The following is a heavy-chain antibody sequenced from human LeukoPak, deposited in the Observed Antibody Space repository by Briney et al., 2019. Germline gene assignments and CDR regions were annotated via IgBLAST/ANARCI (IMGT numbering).Heavy chain of an antibody. D-gene: IGHD2-8*01. J-gene: IGHJ4*02. Sequence: ASVKVSSKASGYTFTSYGISWVRQAPGQGLEWMGWISAYNGNTNYAQKLQGRVTMTTDTSTSTAYMELRSLRSDDTAVYYCARARPYCTNGVCYIDYWGQGTLVTVSS. CDR2: ISAYNGNT. CDR1: GYTFTSYG. V-gene: IGHV1-18*01. CDR3: ARARPYCTNGVCYIDY.